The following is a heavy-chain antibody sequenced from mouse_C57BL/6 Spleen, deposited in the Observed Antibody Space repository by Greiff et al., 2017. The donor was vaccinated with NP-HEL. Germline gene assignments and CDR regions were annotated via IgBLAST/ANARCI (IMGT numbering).Heavy chain of an antibody. CDR1: GYTFTSYW. CDR3: ARGRETTEDD. CDR2: IDPNSGGT. Sequence: VQLQQPGAELVKPGASVKLSCTASGYTFTSYWMHWVKQRPGRGLEWIGRIDPNSGGTKYDEKFQSKATLTVDKPSSTAYVQLSSLTSEDSAVYYCARGRETTEDDWGQGTTLTVSS. J-gene: IGHJ2*01. V-gene: IGHV1-72*01. D-gene: IGHD1-1*01.